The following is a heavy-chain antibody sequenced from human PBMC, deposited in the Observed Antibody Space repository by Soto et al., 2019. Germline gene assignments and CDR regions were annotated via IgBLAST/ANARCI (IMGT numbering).Heavy chain of an antibody. D-gene: IGHD3-10*01. CDR1: GGSVSSGSYY. J-gene: IGHJ4*02. V-gene: IGHV4-61*01. CDR2: IYYSGST. Sequence: QVQLQESGPGLVKPSETLSLTCTVSGGSVSSGSYYWSWIRQPPGKGLEWIGYIYYSGSTNYNPSLKSRVTISVDTSKNQFSRKLSSVTAADTAVYYCARGHNYYGSGSYDYWGQGTLVTVSS. CDR3: ARGHNYYGSGSYDY.